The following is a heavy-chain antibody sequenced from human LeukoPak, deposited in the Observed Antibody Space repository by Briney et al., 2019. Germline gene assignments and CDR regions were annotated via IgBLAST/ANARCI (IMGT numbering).Heavy chain of an antibody. D-gene: IGHD3-9*01. CDR2: IKQDGSEK. Sequence: GGSLRLSCAASGFTFSSYWMSWVRQAPGKGLEWVANIKQDGSEKYYVDSVKGRFTISRDNAKNSLYLQMNSLRAEDTAVYYCARSENDILTGYSYYYGMDVWGQGTTVTVSS. V-gene: IGHV3-7*01. J-gene: IGHJ6*02. CDR3: ARSENDILTGYSYYYGMDV. CDR1: GFTFSSYW.